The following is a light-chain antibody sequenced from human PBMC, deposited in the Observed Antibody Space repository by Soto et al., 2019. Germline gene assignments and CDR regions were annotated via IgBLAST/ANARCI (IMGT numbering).Light chain of an antibody. V-gene: IGLV4-69*01. CDR3: QTWGTAIHDVV. CDR2: LNSDGSH. Sequence: QLVLTQSTSASTSLGASVKLTCTLSSGHSTYAIAWHQQQPDKGPRYLMKLNSDGSHNKGDGIPDRFSGSSSGAERHLTISSLQSEDEADYYCQTWGTAIHDVVFGGGTKVTVL. J-gene: IGLJ2*01. CDR1: SGHSTYA.